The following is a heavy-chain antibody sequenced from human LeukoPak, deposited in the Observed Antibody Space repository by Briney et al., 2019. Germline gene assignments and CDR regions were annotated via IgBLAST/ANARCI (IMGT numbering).Heavy chain of an antibody. V-gene: IGHV3-74*01. CDR1: RFTFNSSA. Sequence: PGGSLRLSCAASRFTFNSSAMSWVRQAPGKGLEWVSRIHRDGSSTNYADSVKGRFTISRDNAKNTLHLQMDSLRVEDTAVYYCAREDQMDDLDYWGQGTLVTVSS. D-gene: IGHD5-24*01. J-gene: IGHJ4*02. CDR3: AREDQMDDLDY. CDR2: IHRDGSST.